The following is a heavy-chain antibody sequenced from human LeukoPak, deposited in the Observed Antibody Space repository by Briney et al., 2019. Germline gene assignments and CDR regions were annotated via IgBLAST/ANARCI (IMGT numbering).Heavy chain of an antibody. CDR1: GYSISSDCY. CDR3: ARNATYPFDS. V-gene: IGHV4-38-2*01. Sequence: PSETLSLTCAVSGYSISSDCYWGWIRQPPGKGLEWIGSIYHSGSTSYNPSLKSRVTISVDTSKNQFSLKLTSVTAADSAVYYCARNATYPFDSWGQGTLVTASS. CDR2: IYHSGST. J-gene: IGHJ4*02.